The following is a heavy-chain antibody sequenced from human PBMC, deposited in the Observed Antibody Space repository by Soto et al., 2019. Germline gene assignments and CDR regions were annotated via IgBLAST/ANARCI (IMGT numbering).Heavy chain of an antibody. D-gene: IGHD2-2*01. CDR3: ARHVPAAGYYYGMDV. Sequence: QVQLVQSGAEVKKPGSSVKVSCKASGGTFSSYAISWVRQAPGQGLEWMGGIIPIFGTANYAQKFQGRVTPPSAXSXRTAYLEPSSLRSADTAVYYCARHVPAAGYYYGMDVWGQGTTVTVSS. J-gene: IGHJ6*02. CDR1: GGTFSSYA. CDR2: IIPIFGTA. V-gene: IGHV1-69*05.